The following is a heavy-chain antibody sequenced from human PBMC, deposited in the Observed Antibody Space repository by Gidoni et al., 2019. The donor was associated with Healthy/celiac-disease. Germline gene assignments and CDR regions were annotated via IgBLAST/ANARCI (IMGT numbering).Heavy chain of an antibody. CDR3: AQGFPPCRYGHGLDY. CDR2: ISGSGGST. V-gene: IGHV3-23*01. J-gene: IGHJ4*02. CDR1: GCTFSSYA. Sequence: EGQLLEAGGGWVQPGGSRRLTCADPGCTFSSYAMSWVRQAPGKGLEWVSAISGSGGSTYYEDSVTGRFTISSATSKNPLFLPMNRLGAEDTAVYYCAQGFPPCRYGHGLDYWGQGTLVTVSS. D-gene: IGHD5-18*01.